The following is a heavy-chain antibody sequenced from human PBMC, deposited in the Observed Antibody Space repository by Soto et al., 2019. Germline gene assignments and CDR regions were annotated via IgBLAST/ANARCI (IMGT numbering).Heavy chain of an antibody. CDR2: IIPIFGTP. Sequence: SVRVSWKASGSIFSTYAISWLRQAPGQGLEWMGGIIPIFGTPNYAQRFQGRVTITADESTTTSYMELSRLKSEDTAVYYCARDRDDYGSGNYYNRIDFWGQGTLVTVSS. D-gene: IGHD3-10*01. J-gene: IGHJ4*02. V-gene: IGHV1-69*13. CDR3: ARDRDDYGSGNYYNRIDF. CDR1: GSIFSTYA.